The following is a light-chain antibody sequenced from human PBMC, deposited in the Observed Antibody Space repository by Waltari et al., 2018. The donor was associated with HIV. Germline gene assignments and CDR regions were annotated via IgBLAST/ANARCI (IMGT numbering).Light chain of an antibody. CDR2: EAS. V-gene: IGKV1-39*01. CDR1: QTVSRF. J-gene: IGKJ1*01. Sequence: DIEMTQSPSSLSASVGDRATITCRASQTVSRFLNWYQQKPGKAPKLLIYEASTLQSGVPSRFSGSGSGTDFTLSISSLQPEDFATYYCQQSNSRPWTFGPGTKVDIK. CDR3: QQSNSRPWT.